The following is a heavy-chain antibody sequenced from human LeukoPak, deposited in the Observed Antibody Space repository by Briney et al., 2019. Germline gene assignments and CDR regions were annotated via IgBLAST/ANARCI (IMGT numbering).Heavy chain of an antibody. CDR3: ARDRGLYYFDY. V-gene: IGHV3-48*03. Sequence: GGSLRLSCAASGFTFSSSEMNWVRQAPGKGLEWVSCISSSGSAIYYADSVKGRFTISRDNAKNSLYLQMNSLRAEDTAVYYCARDRGLYYFDYWGQGILVTVSS. J-gene: IGHJ4*02. CDR1: GFTFSSSE. CDR2: ISSSGSAI. D-gene: IGHD5-12*01.